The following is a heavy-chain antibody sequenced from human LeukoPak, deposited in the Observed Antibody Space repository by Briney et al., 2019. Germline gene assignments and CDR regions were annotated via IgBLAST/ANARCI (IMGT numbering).Heavy chain of an antibody. CDR3: ASCYYDSSGYYYYAFDI. CDR2: ISSSSSYI. V-gene: IGHV3-21*01. J-gene: IGHJ3*02. CDR1: GFTFSSYS. D-gene: IGHD3-22*01. Sequence: KPGGSLRLSCAASGFTFSSYSMNWVRQAPGKGLEWVSSISSSSSYIYYADSVKGRFTISRGNAKNSLYLQMNSLRAEDTAVYYCASCYYDSSGYYYYAFDIWGQGTMVTVSS.